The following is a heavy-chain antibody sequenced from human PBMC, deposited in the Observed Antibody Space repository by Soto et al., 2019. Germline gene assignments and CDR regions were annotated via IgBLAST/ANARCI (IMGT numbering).Heavy chain of an antibody. D-gene: IGHD6-19*01. Sequence: QVQLVQSGAEVKKPGSSVKVSCKASGGTFSSYAISWVRQAPGQGLEWMGGIIPIFGTANYAQKFQGRVTXXAXEXKSTAYMELSSLRSEDTAVYYCARDPPGGPIAVAGRWGQGTLVIVSS. V-gene: IGHV1-69*12. CDR1: GGTFSSYA. J-gene: IGHJ4*02. CDR2: IIPIFGTA. CDR3: ARDPPGGPIAVAGR.